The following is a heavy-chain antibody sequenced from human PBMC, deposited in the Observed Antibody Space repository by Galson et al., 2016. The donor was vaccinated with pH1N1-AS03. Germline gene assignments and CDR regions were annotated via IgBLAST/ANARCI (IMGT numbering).Heavy chain of an antibody. J-gene: IGHJ4*02. D-gene: IGHD6-13*01. CDR2: INQDGSGR. CDR3: AKGGSDSSWYWIY. CDR1: GFAFSTYW. V-gene: IGHV3-7*01. Sequence: LRLSCAASGFAFSTYWMTWVRQGPGKGLEWVANINQDGSGRYCVDSVKGRFTISRDNADNSLFLQMNSLRAEDTAVYYCAKGGSDSSWYWIYWGQGALVTVSS.